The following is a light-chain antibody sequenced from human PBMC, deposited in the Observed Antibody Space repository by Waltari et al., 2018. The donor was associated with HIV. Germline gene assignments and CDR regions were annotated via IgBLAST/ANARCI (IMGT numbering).Light chain of an antibody. CDR3: QAWHISAAV. V-gene: IGLV3-1*01. CDR1: KLGKEY. CDR2: PDS. Sequence: SFELTQPPSVSVSPGQTAIIPCSGDKLGKEYVCWYQKKPGQSPLQVIYPDSKRPSGISERFSGSNSGNTATLTISGAQALDEADYYCQAWHISAAVFGGGTKLTVL. J-gene: IGLJ2*01.